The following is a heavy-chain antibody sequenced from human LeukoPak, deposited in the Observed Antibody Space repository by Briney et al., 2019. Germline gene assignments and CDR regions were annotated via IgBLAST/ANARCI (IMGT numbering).Heavy chain of an antibody. D-gene: IGHD3-22*01. Sequence: SETLSLTCSVSGDSIRRYFWSWIRLSPGKGLEWIGYVHHSGTSRYKPSLESRVTMSLDTSENQFSLTLKSVTAADTAVYYCARFYDSSGYHAHFDYWGQGTLVTVSS. CDR2: VHHSGTS. CDR1: GDSIRRYF. J-gene: IGHJ4*02. CDR3: ARFYDSSGYHAHFDY. V-gene: IGHV4-59*08.